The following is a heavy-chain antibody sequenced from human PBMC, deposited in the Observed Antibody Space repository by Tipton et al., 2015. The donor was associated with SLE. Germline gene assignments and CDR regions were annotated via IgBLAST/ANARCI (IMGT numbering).Heavy chain of an antibody. CDR2: VYYSGST. Sequence: TLSLTCTVSGGSISSHSWSWIRQPPGKGLEWIGYVYYSGSTNYNPSLKSRVTISVDTSKNQFSLKLSSVTAADTAVYYCARGRLERRRRDFDYWGQGTLVTVSS. CDR3: ARGRLERRRRDFDY. J-gene: IGHJ4*02. D-gene: IGHD1-1*01. V-gene: IGHV4-59*11. CDR1: GGSISSHS.